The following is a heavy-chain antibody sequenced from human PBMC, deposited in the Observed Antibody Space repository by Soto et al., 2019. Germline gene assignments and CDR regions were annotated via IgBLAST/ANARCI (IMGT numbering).Heavy chain of an antibody. D-gene: IGHD6-19*01. CDR1: GYTFTSYG. CDR3: ARDGVIAVAGPRRDY. V-gene: IGHV1-18*01. Sequence: ASVKFSCKASGYTFTSYGISWVRQAPGQGLEWMGWISAYNGNTNYAQKLQGRVTMTTDTSTSTAYMELRSLRSDDTAVYYCARDGVIAVAGPRRDYWGQGTLVTVSS. J-gene: IGHJ4*02. CDR2: ISAYNGNT.